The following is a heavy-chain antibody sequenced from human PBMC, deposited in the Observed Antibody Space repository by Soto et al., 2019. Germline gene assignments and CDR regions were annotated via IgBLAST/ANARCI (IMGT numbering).Heavy chain of an antibody. J-gene: IGHJ6*03. CDR1: GFTFSSYA. V-gene: IGHV3-23*01. CDR3: AKGGFQLLSRQLLHYYYMDV. CDR2: ISGSGGST. Sequence: GGSLRLSCAASGFTFSSYAMSWVRQAPGKGLEWVSAISGSGGSTYYADSVKGRFTISRDNSKNTLYLQMNSLRAEDTAVYYCAKGGFQLLSRQLLHYYYMDVWGKGTTVTVSS. D-gene: IGHD2-2*01.